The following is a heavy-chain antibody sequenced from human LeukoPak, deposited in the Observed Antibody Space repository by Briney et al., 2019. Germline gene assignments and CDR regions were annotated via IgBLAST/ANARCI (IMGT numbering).Heavy chain of an antibody. CDR2: IWYDRSKK. V-gene: IGHV3-33*06. Sequence: PGGSLRLSCAASGITFSHAWMSWVRQAPGKGLEWVAVIWYDRSKKFYADSVEGRFTISSDNSKNTLFLQMNSLRDEDTAVYYCAKGDNYKPLYFDNWGQGSLVSV. CDR3: AKGDNYKPLYFDN. D-gene: IGHD1-20*01. J-gene: IGHJ4*02. CDR1: GITFSHAW.